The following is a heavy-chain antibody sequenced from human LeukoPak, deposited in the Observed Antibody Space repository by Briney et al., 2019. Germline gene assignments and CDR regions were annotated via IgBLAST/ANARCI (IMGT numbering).Heavy chain of an antibody. CDR2: IYYSGST. CDR3: ARGPGSAGLPFDY. V-gene: IGHV4-39*07. J-gene: IGHJ4*02. CDR1: GGSISSSSYY. D-gene: IGHD3-10*01. Sequence: SETLSLTCTVSGGSISSSSYYWGWIRQPPGKGLEWIGSIYYSGSTYYNPSLKSRVTISVDTSKNQFSLKLSSVTAADTAVYYCARGPGSAGLPFDYWGQGTLVTVSS.